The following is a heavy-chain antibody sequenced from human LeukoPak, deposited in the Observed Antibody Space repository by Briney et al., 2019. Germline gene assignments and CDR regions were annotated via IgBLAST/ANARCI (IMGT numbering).Heavy chain of an antibody. CDR2: INPNSDGT. CDR3: ARGFLAGYDSSGYPFYNWFDP. Sequence: ASVKVSCKASGYTFTDLYIQWVRQAPGQGLEWMGWINPNSDGTNYAQKFQGRVTMSRDTSISTAYMDLGRLRSDDTAVYYCARGFLAGYDSSGYPFYNWFDPWGQGTLVTVSS. J-gene: IGHJ5*02. D-gene: IGHD3-22*01. CDR1: GYTFTDLY. V-gene: IGHV1-2*02.